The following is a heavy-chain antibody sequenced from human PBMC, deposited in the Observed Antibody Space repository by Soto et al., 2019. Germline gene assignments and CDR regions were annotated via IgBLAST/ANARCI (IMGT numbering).Heavy chain of an antibody. J-gene: IGHJ3*02. V-gene: IGHV4-30-4*01. CDR3: AREVGEVDYSSSSDAFDI. Sequence: SETLSLTCSVSGGSISSGDYYWSWIRQPPGKGLEWIAYIYYSGIIYYNPSLKSRVTMSRDTSKNQFFLNLDSVTAADTAVYNCAREVGEVDYSSSSDAFDIWGQGTMVTVSS. CDR2: IYYSGII. CDR1: GGSISSGDYY. D-gene: IGHD6-6*01.